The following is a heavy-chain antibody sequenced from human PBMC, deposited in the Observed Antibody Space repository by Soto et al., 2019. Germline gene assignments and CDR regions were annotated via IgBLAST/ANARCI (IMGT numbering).Heavy chain of an antibody. Sequence: GASVKVSCKASGGTFSSYAISWVRQAPGQGLEWMGGIIPIFGTANYAQKFQGRVTITADKSTSTAYMELSSLRSEDTAVYYCARGSGWYGGYYYGMDVWGQGTTVTVSS. D-gene: IGHD6-19*01. CDR1: GGTFSSYA. V-gene: IGHV1-69*06. CDR2: IIPIFGTA. CDR3: ARGSGWYGGYYYGMDV. J-gene: IGHJ6*02.